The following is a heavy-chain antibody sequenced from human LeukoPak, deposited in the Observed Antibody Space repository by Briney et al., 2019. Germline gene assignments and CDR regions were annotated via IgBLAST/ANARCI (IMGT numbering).Heavy chain of an antibody. D-gene: IGHD2-15*01. J-gene: IGHJ4*02. CDR3: ARALGFHSPLFDY. V-gene: IGHV3-21*01. Sequence: AGGSLRLSCAASGFTFISYSMNWVRQAPGKGLEWVSSISSSSSYIYYADSVKGRFTISRDNAKNSLYLQMNSLRAEDTAVYYCARALGFHSPLFDYWGQGTMVTVSS. CDR2: ISSSSSYI. CDR1: GFTFISYS.